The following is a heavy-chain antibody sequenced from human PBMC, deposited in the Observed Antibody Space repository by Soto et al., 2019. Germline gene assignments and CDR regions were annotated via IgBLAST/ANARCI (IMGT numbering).Heavy chain of an antibody. J-gene: IGHJ4*02. D-gene: IGHD6-13*01. V-gene: IGHV3-23*01. Sequence: PGWSVRLSCAASVFTFSSYAMIWVRHAPGKGLEWVSGVGGSGEYTYYADSVKGRFTISRDNSKNTVYLQISSLRAEDTAVYYGARGSTGIHYYFEDWGQGSQVTVSP. CDR3: ARGSTGIHYYFED. CDR1: VFTFSSYA. CDR2: VGGSGEYT.